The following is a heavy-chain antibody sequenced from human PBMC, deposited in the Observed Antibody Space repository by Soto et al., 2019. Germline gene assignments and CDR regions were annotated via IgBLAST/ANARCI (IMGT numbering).Heavy chain of an antibody. D-gene: IGHD5-12*01. CDR2: IYYTGSP. CDR3: ARSRSTRQPFDY. V-gene: IGHV4-59*01. J-gene: IGHJ4*02. CDR1: NGSISTYY. Sequence: PSETLSLTCTVSNGSISTYYWSWIRQPPGRSLEWTGHIYYTGSPTYNPSLKSRVTISENTSKKTVSLTLISVTAEDTAVYYCARSRSTRQPFDYWGRGTLVTVSS.